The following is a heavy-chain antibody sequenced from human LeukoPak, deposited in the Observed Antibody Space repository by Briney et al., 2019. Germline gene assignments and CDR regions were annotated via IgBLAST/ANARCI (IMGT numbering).Heavy chain of an antibody. CDR3: ARAPDGYNGRAFDI. Sequence: KSSETLSLTCTVSGGSISSGSYYWSWIRQPAGKGLEWIGRIYSSGSTNYNPSLKSRVTISVDTSKNQFSLKLSSVTAADTAVYYCARAPDGYNGRAFDIWGQGTMVTVSS. V-gene: IGHV4-61*02. J-gene: IGHJ3*02. D-gene: IGHD5-24*01. CDR1: GGSISSGSYY. CDR2: IYSSGST.